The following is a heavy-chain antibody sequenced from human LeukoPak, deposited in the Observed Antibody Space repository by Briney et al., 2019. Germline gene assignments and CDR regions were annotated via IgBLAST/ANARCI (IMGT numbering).Heavy chain of an antibody. J-gene: IGHJ4*02. V-gene: IGHV3-48*03. CDR3: AKDQDYVWGSYRYFDY. Sequence: GGSLRLSCAASGFTFSSYEMHWVRQAPGKGLEWVSYISSSGSTIYYADSVKGRFTISRDNAKNSLYLQMNSLRAEDTAVYYCAKDQDYVWGSYRYFDYWGQGTLVTVSS. CDR2: ISSSGSTI. CDR1: GFTFSSYE. D-gene: IGHD3-16*02.